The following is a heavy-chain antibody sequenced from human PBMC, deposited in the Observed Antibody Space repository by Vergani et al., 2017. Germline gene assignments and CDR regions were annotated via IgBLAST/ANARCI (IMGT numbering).Heavy chain of an antibody. V-gene: IGHV3-23*04. D-gene: IGHD3-22*01. CDR1: GFTFSSYA. J-gene: IGHJ6*03. CDR3: ARVSYDSSGYYYDYYYYYMDV. CDR2: ISGSGGST. Sequence: EVQLVESGGGLVQPGGSLRLSCAASGFTFSSYAMSWVRQAPGKGLEWVSAISGSGGSTYYADSVKGRFTISRDNSKNTLYLQMNSLRAEDTAVYYCARVSYDSSGYYYDYYYYYMDVWGKGTTVTVSS.